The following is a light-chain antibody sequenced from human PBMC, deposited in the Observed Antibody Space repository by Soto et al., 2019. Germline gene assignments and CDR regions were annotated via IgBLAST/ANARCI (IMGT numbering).Light chain of an antibody. Sequence: EIVLTQSPGTLSLSPGERATLSCRASQSVSSSYLAWYQQKPGQAPRLLICGTSSRATAITDRFSGSGSGTDFTLSISSLEPEDFAVYYCQQYGSSSWTFGQGTKV. V-gene: IGKV3-20*01. CDR1: QSVSSSY. CDR3: QQYGSSSWT. J-gene: IGKJ1*01. CDR2: GTS.